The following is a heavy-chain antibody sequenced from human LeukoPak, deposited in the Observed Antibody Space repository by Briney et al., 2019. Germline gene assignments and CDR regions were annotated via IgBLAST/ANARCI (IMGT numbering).Heavy chain of an antibody. V-gene: IGHV3-48*02. CDR3: ARDLHSGAYTFDY. Sequence: GGSLRLSCAASGFIFSKFGMNWVRQAPGKGLEWVSYISRVISVVHSADSVKGRFTISRDNVQNSLYLQMNSLRDEDTAVYYCARDLHSGAYTFDYWGQGALVTVSS. CDR2: ISRVISVV. J-gene: IGHJ4*02. D-gene: IGHD1-26*01. CDR1: GFIFSKFG.